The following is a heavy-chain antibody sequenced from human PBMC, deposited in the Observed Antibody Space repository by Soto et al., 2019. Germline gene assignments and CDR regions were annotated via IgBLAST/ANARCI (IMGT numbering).Heavy chain of an antibody. J-gene: IGHJ4*02. Sequence: GGSLRLSCAASGFTFSSYSMNWVRQAPGKGLEWVSSISSSSSYIYYADSVKGRFTISRDNAKNSLYLQMNSLRAEDTAVYYCARDQGYYYGSGSLTTDYWGQGTLVTVSS. V-gene: IGHV3-21*01. CDR2: ISSSSSYI. CDR1: GFTFSSYS. D-gene: IGHD3-10*01. CDR3: ARDQGYYYGSGSLTTDY.